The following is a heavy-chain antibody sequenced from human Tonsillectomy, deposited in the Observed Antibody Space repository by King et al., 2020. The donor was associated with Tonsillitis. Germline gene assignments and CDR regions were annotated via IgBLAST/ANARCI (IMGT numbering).Heavy chain of an antibody. CDR3: ARRADVDASFHY. V-gene: IGHV1-46*01. CDR1: GYTFSSFY. Sequence: QLVQSGAEVKKPGASVKVSCKASGYTFSSFYMHWVRQAPGQGLEWMGIISPSGGSTSDAQKFQGRVTMAIDTSTTTVYMELNSLRSEDTALYYCARRADVDASFHYCGQGTLVCVSS. CDR2: ISPSGGST. D-gene: IGHD2-15*01. J-gene: IGHJ4*02.